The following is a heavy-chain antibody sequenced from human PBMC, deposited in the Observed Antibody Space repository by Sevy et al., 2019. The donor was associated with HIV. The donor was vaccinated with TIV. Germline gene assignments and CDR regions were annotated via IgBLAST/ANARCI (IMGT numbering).Heavy chain of an antibody. CDR1: GFTFSSYA. CDR3: ARDLRGGEAFDI. Sequence: GGSLRLSCAASGFTFSSYAMHWVRQAPGKGLEWVAVISYDGSNKYYADSVKGRFTISRDNSKNTLYLQMNSLRAEDTAVYYCARDLRGGEAFDIWGQGTMFTVSS. D-gene: IGHD3-16*01. V-gene: IGHV3-30-3*01. J-gene: IGHJ3*02. CDR2: ISYDGSNK.